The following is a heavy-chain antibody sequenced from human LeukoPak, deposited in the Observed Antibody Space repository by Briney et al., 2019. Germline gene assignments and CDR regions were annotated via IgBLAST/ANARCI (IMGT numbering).Heavy chain of an antibody. CDR1: GYTFSSYA. V-gene: IGHV3-23*01. CDR2: ISGSGGST. D-gene: IGHD2-21*02. Sequence: GGSLRLSCAASGYTFSSYAMSWVRQAPGQGLEWVSAISGSGGSTYYADSVKGRFTISRDNSKNTLYLQMNSLRAEDTAVYYCAKLKPPYCGGDCYSSYWGQGTLVTVSS. J-gene: IGHJ4*02. CDR3: AKLKPPYCGGDCYSSY.